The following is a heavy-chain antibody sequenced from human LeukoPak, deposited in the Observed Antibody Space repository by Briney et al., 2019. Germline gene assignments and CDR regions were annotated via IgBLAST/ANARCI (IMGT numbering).Heavy chain of an antibody. CDR2: IYYSGST. Sequence: SETLSLTCTVSGGSISGYYWSWIRQPPGKGLEWIGYIYYSGSTNYNPSLESRVTISVDTSKNQFSLKLSSVTAADTAVYYCARVVRDPLWFGESHAFDIWGQGTMVTVSS. CDR3: ARVVRDPLWFGESHAFDI. CDR1: GGSISGYY. V-gene: IGHV4-59*01. J-gene: IGHJ3*02. D-gene: IGHD3-10*01.